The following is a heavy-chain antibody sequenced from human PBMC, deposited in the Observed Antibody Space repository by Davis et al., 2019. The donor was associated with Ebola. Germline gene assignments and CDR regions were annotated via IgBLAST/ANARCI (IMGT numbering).Heavy chain of an antibody. V-gene: IGHV3-23*01. CDR3: AKSKVATIYYGMDV. CDR2: ISGSGGST. CDR1: GFTFSSYA. J-gene: IGHJ6*02. D-gene: IGHD5-12*01. Sequence: PGGSLRLSCAASGFTFSSYAMSWVRQAPGKGLEWVSAISGSGGSTYYADSVKGRFTISRDNSKNTLYLQMNSLRAEDTAVYYCAKSKVATIYYGMDVWGQGTTVTVSS.